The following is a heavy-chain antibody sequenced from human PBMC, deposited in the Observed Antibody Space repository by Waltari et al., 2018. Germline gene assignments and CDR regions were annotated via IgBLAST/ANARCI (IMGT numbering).Heavy chain of an antibody. CDR3: ACGFGNDGVYLAY. CDR1: DFSVRTNY. J-gene: IGHJ4*02. Sequence: EVRLVETGGGLVQPGGSLRLSCAASDFSVRTNYMTWVRQGPGKGLECVSIIYSSDNAYYAGSVKGRFTISRDNSMNTLFLQMNSLRAEDTAVYYCACGFGNDGVYLAYWGQGALVTVSS. V-gene: IGHV3-53*02. CDR2: IYSSDNA. D-gene: IGHD2-8*02.